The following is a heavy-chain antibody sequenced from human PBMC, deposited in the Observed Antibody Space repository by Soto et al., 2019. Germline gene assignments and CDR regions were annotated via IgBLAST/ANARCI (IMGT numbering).Heavy chain of an antibody. CDR1: GYSFSSDW. J-gene: IGHJ4*02. CDR2: IYPGDSDI. CDR3: ARLYRSGLYYFDY. D-gene: IGHD2-15*01. Sequence: GESLKISCKGSGYSFSSDWVAWVRQMPGKGLEWMGIIYPGDSDIRYGPSFQGQVTISADESINTAYLHWSSLRASDTAIYYCARLYRSGLYYFDYWGQGTLVTVS. V-gene: IGHV5-51*01.